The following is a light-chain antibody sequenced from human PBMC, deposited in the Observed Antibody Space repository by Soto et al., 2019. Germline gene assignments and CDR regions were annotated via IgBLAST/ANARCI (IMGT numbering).Light chain of an antibody. Sequence: QSALTQPASVCGSPGQSITISCTGTTSDVGASDYVCWYQQHPGQAPKLIIYDVSKRPSGASARFSGSKSGNTASLTISGLQAEDEADYYCSSYATTTTVVFGGGTKLTVL. CDR2: DVS. J-gene: IGLJ2*01. CDR1: TSDVGASDY. CDR3: SSYATTTTVV. V-gene: IGLV2-14*03.